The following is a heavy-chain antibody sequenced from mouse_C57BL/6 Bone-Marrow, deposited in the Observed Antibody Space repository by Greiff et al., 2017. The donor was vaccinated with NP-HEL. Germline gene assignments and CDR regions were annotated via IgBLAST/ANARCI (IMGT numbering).Heavy chain of an antibody. CDR2: INPSTGGT. CDR1: GYSFTGYY. D-gene: IGHD1-1*01. V-gene: IGHV1-42*01. CDR3: ARSDYYGSSWDY. J-gene: IGHJ2*01. Sequence: EVKLQESGPELVKPGASVKISCKASGYSFTGYYMNWVKQSPEKSLEWIGEINPSTGGTTYNQKFKAKATLTVDKSSSTAYMQLKSLTSEDSAVYYCARSDYYGSSWDYWGQGTTLTVSS.